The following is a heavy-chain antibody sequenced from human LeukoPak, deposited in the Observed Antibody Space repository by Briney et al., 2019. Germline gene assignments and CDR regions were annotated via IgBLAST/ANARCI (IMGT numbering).Heavy chain of an antibody. V-gene: IGHV2-5*02. J-gene: IGHJ5*02. CDR3: AHRQANDWFDP. CDR2: IYWDDDK. D-gene: IGHD1-1*01. Sequence: SGPTLVNATQTLTLTCTFSGFSLTTSGVAVGWLRQPPGKALKWLALIYWDDDKRFSPSLKSRLTITKDTSKNQVVLTMTNMDPVDTATYYCAHRQANDWFDPWGQGTLVTVSS. CDR1: GFSLTTSGVA.